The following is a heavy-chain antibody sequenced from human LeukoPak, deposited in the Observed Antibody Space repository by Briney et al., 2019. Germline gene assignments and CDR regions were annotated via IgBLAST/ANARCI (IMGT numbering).Heavy chain of an antibody. CDR1: GGSFSGYY. J-gene: IGHJ3*02. Sequence: SETLSLTCAVYGGSFSGYYWSWIRQPPGKGLEWIGEINHSGSTNYNPSLKSRVTISVDTSKNQFSLKLSSVTAADTAVYYCARHVGWSYAFDIWGQGTMVTVSS. D-gene: IGHD2-15*01. CDR2: INHSGST. V-gene: IGHV4-34*01. CDR3: ARHVGWSYAFDI.